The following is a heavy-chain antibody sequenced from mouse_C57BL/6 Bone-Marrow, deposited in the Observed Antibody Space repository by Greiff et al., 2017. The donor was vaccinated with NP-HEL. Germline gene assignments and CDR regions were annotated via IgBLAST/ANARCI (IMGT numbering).Heavy chain of an antibody. Sequence: EVQLVESGGGLVKPGGSLKLSCAASGFTFSSYAMSWVRQTPEKRLEWVATISDGGSYTYYPDNVKGRFTISRDNAKNNLYLQMSHLKSEDTAMYYCARDGFITTVVAVYWYFDVWGTGTTVTVSS. CDR2: ISDGGSYT. CDR1: GFTFSSYA. CDR3: ARDGFITTVVAVYWYFDV. V-gene: IGHV5-4*01. D-gene: IGHD1-1*01. J-gene: IGHJ1*03.